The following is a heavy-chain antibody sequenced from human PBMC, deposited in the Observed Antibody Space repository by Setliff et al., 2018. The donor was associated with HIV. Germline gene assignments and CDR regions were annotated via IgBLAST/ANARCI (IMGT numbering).Heavy chain of an antibody. CDR3: ARGPLFAYTGSYPRFDP. CDR2: INPNSGDT. D-gene: IGHD1-26*01. V-gene: IGHV1-8*01. J-gene: IGHJ5*02. CDR1: GYTFTSYD. Sequence: GASVKVSCKASGYTFTSYDINWVRQATGQGLEWMGWINPNSGDTAYAQRFQGRVTMTRNTSINTAYMELSSLRSEDTALYYCARGPLFAYTGSYPRFDPWAREPWSPSPQ.